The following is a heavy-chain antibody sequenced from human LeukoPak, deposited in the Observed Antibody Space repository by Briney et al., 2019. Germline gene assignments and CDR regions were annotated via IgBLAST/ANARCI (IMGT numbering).Heavy chain of an antibody. CDR3: ARRAYCGGDCYLDY. CDR1: GYSFTTYW. CDR2: IYPGDSAT. V-gene: IGHV5-51*01. J-gene: IGHJ4*02. Sequence: GESLKISCKGSGYSFTTYWIGWVRQMPGKGLEWMGIIYPGDSATRYSPSFQGQVIISADKSISTAYLQWSSLKASDTAMYYCARRAYCGGDCYLDYWGQGTLVTVSS. D-gene: IGHD2-21*02.